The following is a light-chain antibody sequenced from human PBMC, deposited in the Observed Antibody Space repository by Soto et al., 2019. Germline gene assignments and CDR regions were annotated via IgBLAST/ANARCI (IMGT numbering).Light chain of an antibody. Sequence: EVVLTQSPATLSLSPGERATLSCRASENVRTFVDWYQQKPGQAPRLLIYGASNRATGIPARFSGSGSGTDFTLTISTLEPEDFAVYYCQQHSHWPPWTFGKGTRVEIQ. CDR1: ENVRTF. J-gene: IGKJ1*01. CDR3: QQHSHWPPWT. V-gene: IGKV3-11*01. CDR2: GAS.